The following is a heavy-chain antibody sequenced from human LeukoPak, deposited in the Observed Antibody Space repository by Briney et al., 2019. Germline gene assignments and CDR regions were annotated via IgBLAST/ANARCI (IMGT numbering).Heavy chain of an antibody. Sequence: GGSLRLSCAASGFTLSTYWMNWVRQAPGKGLEWVATIKQDGSEKYYVDSVKGRFTISRDNAKNSLYLQMNSLRAEDTAVYYCAREAPYYYDSSGYYYLGDDAFDIWGQGTMVTVSS. V-gene: IGHV3-7*01. D-gene: IGHD3-22*01. CDR2: IKQDGSEK. CDR1: GFTLSTYW. J-gene: IGHJ3*02. CDR3: AREAPYYYDSSGYYYLGDDAFDI.